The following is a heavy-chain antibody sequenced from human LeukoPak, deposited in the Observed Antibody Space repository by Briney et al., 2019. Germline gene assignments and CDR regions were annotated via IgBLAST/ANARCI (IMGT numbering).Heavy chain of an antibody. CDR1: GYTFTSYG. J-gene: IGHJ4*02. V-gene: IGHV1-18*01. Sequence: GASVKVSCKASGYTFTSYGISWVRQAPGQGREWMGWISAYNGNTKYAQKLQGRVTMTTETSTSTAYMELRSLTSDDTAVYFCARDHSSSWYYFDYWGQGTLVTVSS. CDR3: ARDHSSSWYYFDY. CDR2: ISAYNGNT. D-gene: IGHD6-13*01.